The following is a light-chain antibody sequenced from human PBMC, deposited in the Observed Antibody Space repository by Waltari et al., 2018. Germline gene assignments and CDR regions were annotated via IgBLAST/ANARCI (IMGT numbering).Light chain of an antibody. Sequence: DIQMTQSPSTLSASVGDRFTITCRASHSISNWLAWYQQKPGKAPKLLIYATSSWQSGVPSRFSGSGSGTHFTLTINSLQPEDFATYSCQQSYTTPRTFGQGTNLEIK. CDR1: HSISNW. J-gene: IGKJ2*01. V-gene: IGKV1-39*01. CDR2: ATS. CDR3: QQSYTTPRT.